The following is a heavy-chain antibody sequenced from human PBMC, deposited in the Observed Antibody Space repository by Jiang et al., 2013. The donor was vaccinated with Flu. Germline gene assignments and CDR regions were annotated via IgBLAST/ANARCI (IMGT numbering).Heavy chain of an antibody. CDR2: TYYRSKWYN. J-gene: IGHJ6*02. Sequence: SLTCAISGDSVSSNSAAWNWIRQSPSRGLEWLGRTYYRSKWYNDYAVSVKSRITINPDTSKNQFSLQLNSVTPEDTAVYYCARDYYGSGSYPLYYYYYGMDVWGQGTTVTVSS. V-gene: IGHV6-1*01. CDR1: GDSVSSNSAA. CDR3: ARDYYGSGSYPLYYYYYGMDV. D-gene: IGHD3-10*01.